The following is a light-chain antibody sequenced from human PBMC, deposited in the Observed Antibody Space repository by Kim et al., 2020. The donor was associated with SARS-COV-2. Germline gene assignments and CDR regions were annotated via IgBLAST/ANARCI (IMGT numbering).Light chain of an antibody. CDR1: QSVSSY. CDR2: DAS. V-gene: IGKV3-11*01. Sequence: LPPGEMATLSCRACQSVSSYLAWYQQKPGQAPRLLIYDASNRATGLPARFSGSGSGTDFTLTISSLEPEDFAVYYGQQRSNWPLTFGGGTKVDIK. J-gene: IGKJ4*01. CDR3: QQRSNWPLT.